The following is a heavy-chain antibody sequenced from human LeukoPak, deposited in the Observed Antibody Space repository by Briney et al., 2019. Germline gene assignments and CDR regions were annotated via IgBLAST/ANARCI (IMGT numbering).Heavy chain of an antibody. CDR1: GGSISSYY. Sequence: SETLSLTCTVSGGSISSYYWSWIRQPPGKGLEWIGYIYYSGSTYYNPSLKSRVTISVDTSKNQFSLKLSSVTAADTAVYYCARLISIVMAFDIWGQGAMVTVSS. CDR2: IYYSGST. V-gene: IGHV4-59*08. D-gene: IGHD1-26*01. CDR3: ARLISIVMAFDI. J-gene: IGHJ3*02.